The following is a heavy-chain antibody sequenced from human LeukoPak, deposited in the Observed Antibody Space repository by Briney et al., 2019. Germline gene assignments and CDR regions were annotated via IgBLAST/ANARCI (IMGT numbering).Heavy chain of an antibody. V-gene: IGHV3-53*01. CDR1: GFTVSSNY. D-gene: IGHD3-10*01. Sequence: PGGSLRLSCAASGFTVSSNYMSWVRQAPGKGLEWVSVIYSGGSTYYADSVKGRFTVSGDTSKNTLYLQMNRLRAEDTAVYYCASRPDYYASGTYYNWGQGTLVTVSS. J-gene: IGHJ4*02. CDR3: ASRPDYYASGTYYN. CDR2: IYSGGST.